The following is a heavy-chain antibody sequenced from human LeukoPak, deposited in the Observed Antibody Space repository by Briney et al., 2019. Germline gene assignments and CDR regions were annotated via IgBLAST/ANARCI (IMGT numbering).Heavy chain of an antibody. Sequence: SQTLSLTCTVSGDSISSGDYYWSWIRQPAGKGLEWIGRISSSGSTNYNPSLKSRVTISVDTSKNQFSLKLSSVTAADTAVYYCARGLWFGDENPPYFDYWGQGTLVTVSS. CDR1: GDSISSGDYY. CDR3: ARGLWFGDENPPYFDY. J-gene: IGHJ4*02. D-gene: IGHD3-10*01. CDR2: ISSSGST. V-gene: IGHV4-61*02.